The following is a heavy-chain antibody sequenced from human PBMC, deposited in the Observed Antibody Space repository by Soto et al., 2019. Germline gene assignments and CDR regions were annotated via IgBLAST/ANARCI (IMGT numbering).Heavy chain of an antibody. CDR1: YGSISGYY. V-gene: IGHV4-59*01. D-gene: IGHD6-13*01. CDR2: IFYSGIT. J-gene: IGHJ4*02. CDR3: ARAGWSNSWYFDY. Sequence: SETLSLTCTVSYGSISGYYWSWIRQPPGKGLEWIGYIFYSGITNYNPSLKSRVTISVDTSKNQFSLNLSSVTAADTAVYYCARAGWSNSWYFDYWGQGSLVTVSS.